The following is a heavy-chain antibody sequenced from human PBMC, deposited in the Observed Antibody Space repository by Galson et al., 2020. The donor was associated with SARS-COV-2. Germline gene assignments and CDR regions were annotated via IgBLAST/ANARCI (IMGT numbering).Heavy chain of an antibody. Sequence: GGSLRLSCAASGFTFSDYYMSWIRQAPGKGLEWVSYISSSSSYTNYADSVKGRFTISRDNAKNSLYLQMNSLRAEDTAVYYCARFSPYYYYYGMDVWGQGTTVTVSS. CDR3: ARFSPYYYYYGMDV. V-gene: IGHV3-11*06. J-gene: IGHJ6*02. CDR2: ISSSSSYT. CDR1: GFTFSDYY.